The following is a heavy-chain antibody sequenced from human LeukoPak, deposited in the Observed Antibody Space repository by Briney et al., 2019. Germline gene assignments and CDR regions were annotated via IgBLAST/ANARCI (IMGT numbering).Heavy chain of an antibody. D-gene: IGHD3-10*01. Sequence: ASVKVSCKASGYTFTSYAMHWVRQAPGQRLEWMGWINAGNGNTKYSQKFQGRVTITRDTSASTAYMELSSLRSEDTAVYYCARSDNMERTRTLWFGESFNWFDPWGQGTLVTVSS. CDR2: INAGNGNT. J-gene: IGHJ5*02. CDR1: GYTFTSYA. V-gene: IGHV1-3*01. CDR3: ARSDNMERTRTLWFGESFNWFDP.